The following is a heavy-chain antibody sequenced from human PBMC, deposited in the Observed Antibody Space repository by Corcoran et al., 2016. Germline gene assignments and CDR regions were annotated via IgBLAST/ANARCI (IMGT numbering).Heavy chain of an antibody. CDR1: GGSVSSGSYY. J-gene: IGHJ6*02. CDR3: SREYYYGSGRYNGMDV. V-gene: IGHV4-61*01. Sequence: QVQLQESGPGLVKPSETLSLTCTVSGGSVSSGSYYWSWIRQPPGKGLEWIGYIYYSGSTYYNPSLKSRVTISVDTSKNQFSLKLSSVTAADTAVYYCSREYYYGSGRYNGMDVWGQGTTVTVSS. D-gene: IGHD3-10*01. CDR2: IYYSGST.